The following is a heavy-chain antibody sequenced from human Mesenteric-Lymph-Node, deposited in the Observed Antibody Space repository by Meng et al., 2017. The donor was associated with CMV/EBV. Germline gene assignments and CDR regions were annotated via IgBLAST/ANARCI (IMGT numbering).Heavy chain of an antibody. CDR1: GYTFTSYY. Sequence: ASVKVSCKASGYTFTSYYMHWLRQAPGQGLEWMGIIHPSDGIISYAQKLQGRVTMTSDTSTSTIYMELSSLRSEDTAVYYCARGDDFWSGQDYWGQGTLVTVSS. D-gene: IGHD3-3*01. J-gene: IGHJ4*02. V-gene: IGHV1-46*01. CDR3: ARGDDFWSGQDY. CDR2: IHPSDGII.